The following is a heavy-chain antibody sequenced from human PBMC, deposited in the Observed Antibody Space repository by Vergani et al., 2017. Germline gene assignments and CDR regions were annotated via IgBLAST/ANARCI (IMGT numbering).Heavy chain of an antibody. D-gene: IGHD1-26*01. V-gene: IGHV6-1*01. CDR3: ARISGSHWARWCDY. Sequence: QVQLQQSGPGLVKPSQTLLLTCAISGDSVSSNSAAWNWIRQSPSRGLEWLGRTYYRSKWYNDYAVSVKSRITINPDTSKNQFSLQLNSVTPEDTALYYCARISGSHWARWCDYWGQGTLVTVSS. CDR1: GDSVSSNSAA. CDR2: TYYRSKWYN. J-gene: IGHJ4*02.